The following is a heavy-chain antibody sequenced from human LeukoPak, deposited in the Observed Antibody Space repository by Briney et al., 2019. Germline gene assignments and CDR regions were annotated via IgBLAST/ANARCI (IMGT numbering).Heavy chain of an antibody. Sequence: SQTLSLTCTVSGGSIRSGDDYWSWIRQHPGKGLEWIGYIHYSESTYYNPSLRSRVTISVDTSKNQFSLKLNSVTAADTAVYFCARGHEDYDSSGYYRFDYWGQGTLVTVSS. V-gene: IGHV4-31*03. D-gene: IGHD3-22*01. J-gene: IGHJ4*02. CDR3: ARGHEDYDSSGYYRFDY. CDR2: IHYSEST. CDR1: GGSIRSGDDY.